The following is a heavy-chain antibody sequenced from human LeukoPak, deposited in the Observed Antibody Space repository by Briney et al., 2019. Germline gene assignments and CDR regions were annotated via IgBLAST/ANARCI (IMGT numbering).Heavy chain of an antibody. CDR1: GGSISSYY. V-gene: IGHV4-4*07. CDR3: ASSGDYYDSKEAFDI. D-gene: IGHD3-22*01. CDR2: IYTSGST. Sequence: SETLCLTCTVSGGSISSYYWSWIRQPAGKGLEWIGRIYTSGSTNYNPSLKSRVTMSVDTSKNQFSLKLSSVTAADTAVYYCASSGDYYDSKEAFDIWGQGTMVTVSS. J-gene: IGHJ3*02.